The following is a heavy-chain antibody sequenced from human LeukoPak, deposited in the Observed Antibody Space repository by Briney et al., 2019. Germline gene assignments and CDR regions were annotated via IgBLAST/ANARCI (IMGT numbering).Heavy chain of an antibody. CDR3: ARGGYYYGSGSYFDY. CDR2: INHSGST. D-gene: IGHD3-10*01. J-gene: IGHJ4*02. V-gene: IGHV4-34*01. CDR1: GGSFSGCY. Sequence: SETLSLSCAVYGGSFSGCYWSWIRQPPGKGLEWIGEINHSGSTNYNPSLKSRVTISVDTSKNQFSLKLSSVTAADTAVYYCARGGYYYGSGSYFDYWGQGTLVTVSS.